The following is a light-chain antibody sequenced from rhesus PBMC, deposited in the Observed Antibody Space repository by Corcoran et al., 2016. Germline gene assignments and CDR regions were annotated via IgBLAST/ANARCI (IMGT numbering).Light chain of an antibody. Sequence: DIQMTQSPSSLSASAGDTVTITCQASQGISKYLAWYQQKPGKAPKLRIYDASTLQSGVPSRFSGSGSGTEFTLTISSLQSEDFATYYWQQHKSYPLTFGGGTKVEIK. CDR3: QQHKSYPLT. J-gene: IGKJ4*01. CDR2: DAS. V-gene: IGKV1-25*01. CDR1: QGISKY.